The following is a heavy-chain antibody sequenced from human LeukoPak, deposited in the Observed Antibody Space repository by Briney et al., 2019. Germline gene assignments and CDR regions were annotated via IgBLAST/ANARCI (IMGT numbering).Heavy chain of an antibody. D-gene: IGHD2-21*02. Sequence: GASVKVSCKASGFTFTGYYIHWVRQAPGQGLEWMGYINPHSGGTNSPQKFQGRVTMTTDTSISAAYMELSSLISDDTAMYYCVREGNALLSNNFDYWGQGTLVTVSS. CDR3: VREGNALLSNNFDY. J-gene: IGHJ4*02. V-gene: IGHV1-2*02. CDR1: GFTFTGYY. CDR2: INPHSGGT.